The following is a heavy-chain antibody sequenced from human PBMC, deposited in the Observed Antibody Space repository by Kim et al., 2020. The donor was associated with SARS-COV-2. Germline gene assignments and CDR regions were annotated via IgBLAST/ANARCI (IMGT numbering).Heavy chain of an antibody. D-gene: IGHD3-10*01. CDR1: GYTFSSNA. J-gene: IGHJ4*02. V-gene: IGHV1-3*01. CDR3: ARATGSGAYLIDY. Sequence: ASVKVSCKGSGYTFSSNAMHWVRQAPGQRLEWMGYINAANGDTKYSQKCQDRVTITRDTSASTDDMDLSSLRSEDTAVYFCARATGSGAYLIDYWGQGTLVTVSS. CDR2: INAANGDT.